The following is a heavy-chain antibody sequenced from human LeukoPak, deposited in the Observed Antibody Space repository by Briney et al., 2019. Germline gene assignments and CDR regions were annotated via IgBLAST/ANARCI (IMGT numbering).Heavy chain of an antibody. CDR2: ISAYNGNT. Sequence: ASVKVSCKASGYTFTSYGISWVRQAPGQGLEWMGWISAYNGNTNYAQKLQGRVTMTTDTSTSTAYMELRSLRSDVTAVYYCARDRPWVYYYDSSGPEDYWGQGTLVTVSS. V-gene: IGHV1-18*01. D-gene: IGHD3-22*01. J-gene: IGHJ4*02. CDR3: ARDRPWVYYYDSSGPEDY. CDR1: GYTFTSYG.